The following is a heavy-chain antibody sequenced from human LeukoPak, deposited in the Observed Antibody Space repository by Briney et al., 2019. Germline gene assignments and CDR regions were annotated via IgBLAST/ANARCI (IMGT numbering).Heavy chain of an antibody. Sequence: GGSLRLSCAASGFTFSSYGMHWVRQAPAKGLEWAAVISYDGSNKYYADSVKGRFTISRDNSKNTLYLQMNSLRAEDTALYYCARASTYYYGSGSRTGFDPWGQGTLVTVSS. CDR1: GFTFSSYG. J-gene: IGHJ5*02. CDR2: ISYDGSNK. CDR3: ARASTYYYGSGSRTGFDP. D-gene: IGHD3-10*01. V-gene: IGHV3-30*03.